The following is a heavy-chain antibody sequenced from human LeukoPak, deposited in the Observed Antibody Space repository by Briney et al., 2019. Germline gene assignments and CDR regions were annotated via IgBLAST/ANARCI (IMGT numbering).Heavy chain of an antibody. CDR1: GLTFSNAW. J-gene: IGHJ4*02. CDR3: TAGTGRSDFDY. Sequence: GGSLRLSCAASGLTFSNAWMSWVRQAPGRGLEWVGRIKRKGDDGTIDYAAPVKGRLSISRDDSKNTLYLQMNSLKSEDTAVYYCTAGTGRSDFDYWGQGTLVTVSS. V-gene: IGHV3-15*01. D-gene: IGHD3/OR15-3a*01. CDR2: IKRKGDDGTI.